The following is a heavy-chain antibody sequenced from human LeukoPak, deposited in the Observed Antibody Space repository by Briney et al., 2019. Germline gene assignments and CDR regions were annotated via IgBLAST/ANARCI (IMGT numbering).Heavy chain of an antibody. CDR1: GYTFTSYY. CDR3: ARDFTIFGVVNSGPNYYYYYGMDV. V-gene: IGHV1-46*01. CDR2: INPSGGST. J-gene: IGHJ6*02. D-gene: IGHD3-3*01. Sequence: ASVKVSCKASGYTFTSYYMHWVRQAPGQGLEWMGIINPSGGSTSYAQKFQGRVTMTRDTSTSTVYMELSSLRSEDTAVYYCARDFTIFGVVNSGPNYYYYYGMDVWGQGTTVTVSS.